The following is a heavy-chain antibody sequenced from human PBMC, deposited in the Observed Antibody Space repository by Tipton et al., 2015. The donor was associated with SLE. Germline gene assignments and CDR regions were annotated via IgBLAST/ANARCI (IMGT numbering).Heavy chain of an antibody. J-gene: IGHJ4*02. D-gene: IGHD3-3*01. V-gene: IGHV3-23*01. Sequence: SLRLSCKVSGFTFGDYAMSWFRQAPGKGLEWVAGIGHTGGSTYFAESAKGRFTISRDNSKHMLYLHMTGLRAEDTAVYFCAKETITIFESFESWGQGTQVTVSS. CDR3: AKETITIFESFES. CDR2: IGHTGGST. CDR1: GFTFGDYA.